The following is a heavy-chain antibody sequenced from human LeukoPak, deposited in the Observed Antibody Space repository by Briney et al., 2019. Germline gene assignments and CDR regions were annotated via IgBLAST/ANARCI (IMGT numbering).Heavy chain of an antibody. CDR2: INPNSGGT. D-gene: IGHD6-6*01. CDR1: GYTFTGYY. V-gene: IGHV1-2*02. CDR3: ARAALVRGLNYYYYMDV. Sequence: ASVKVSRKASGYTFTGYYMHWVRQAPGQGLEWMGWINPNSGGTNHAQKFQGRVTMTRDTSISTAYMELSRLRSDDTAVYYCARAALVRGLNYYYYMDVWGKGTTVTVSS. J-gene: IGHJ6*03.